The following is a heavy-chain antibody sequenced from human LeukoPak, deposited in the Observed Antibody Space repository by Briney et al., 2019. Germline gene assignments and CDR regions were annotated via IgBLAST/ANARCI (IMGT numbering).Heavy chain of an antibody. CDR3: AIYRSYGDRDY. J-gene: IGHJ4*02. D-gene: IGHD4-17*01. V-gene: IGHV3-11*06. CDR2: ISSSSTYT. Sequence: PGGSLRLSCAGSGFTFSDYYMSWIRQAPGKGLEWVSYISSSSTYTNYADSVKSRFTISRDNAKNSLYLQMNSLRAEDTAVYYCAIYRSYGDRDYWGQATLLTVSS. CDR1: GFTFSDYY.